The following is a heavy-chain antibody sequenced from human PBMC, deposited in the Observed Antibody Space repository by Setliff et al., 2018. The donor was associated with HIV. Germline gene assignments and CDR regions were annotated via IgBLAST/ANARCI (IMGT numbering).Heavy chain of an antibody. CDR3: ARAPYSSSPGDYYYYMDV. Sequence: GGSLRLSCAASGFTFSSYEMNWVRQAPGKGLEWVSYISSSGSITYYADSVKGRFTISRDNAKNSLYLQMNSLRAEDTAVYYCARAPYSSSPGDYYYYMDVWGKGTTVTVSS. CDR1: GFTFSSYE. V-gene: IGHV3-48*03. D-gene: IGHD6-13*01. CDR2: ISSSGSIT. J-gene: IGHJ6*03.